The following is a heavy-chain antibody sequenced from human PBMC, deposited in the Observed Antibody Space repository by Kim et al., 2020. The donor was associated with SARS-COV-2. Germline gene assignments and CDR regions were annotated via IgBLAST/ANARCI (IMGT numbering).Heavy chain of an antibody. V-gene: IGHV3-48*04. Sequence: GGSLRLSCAASGFTFSSYSMNWVRQAPGKGLEWVSYISSSSSTIYYADSVKGRFTISRDNAKNSLYLQMNSLRAEDTAVYYCARAPYYYGSGSYNYFDYWGQGTLVTVSS. CDR1: GFTFSSYS. CDR2: ISSSSSTI. CDR3: ARAPYYYGSGSYNYFDY. D-gene: IGHD3-10*01. J-gene: IGHJ4*02.